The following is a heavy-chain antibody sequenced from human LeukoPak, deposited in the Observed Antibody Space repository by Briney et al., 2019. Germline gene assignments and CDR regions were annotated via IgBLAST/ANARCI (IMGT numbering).Heavy chain of an antibody. CDR3: AKAAASYYYDSSGYPDY. Sequence: GGSLRLSCAASGYTFDDYAMHWVRQAPRKGLEWGSDISWNSGSIGYADSVKGRFTISRDNAKNSLYLQMNSLRAEDTALYYCAKAAASYYYDSSGYPDYWGEGTLVTVSS. V-gene: IGHV3-9*01. J-gene: IGHJ4*02. CDR1: GYTFDDYA. D-gene: IGHD3-22*01. CDR2: ISWNSGSI.